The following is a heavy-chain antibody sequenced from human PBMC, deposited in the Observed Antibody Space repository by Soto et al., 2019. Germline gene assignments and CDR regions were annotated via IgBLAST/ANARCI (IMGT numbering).Heavy chain of an antibody. J-gene: IGHJ4*02. CDR1: GFTFSSYA. Sequence: EVQLVESGGGLVQPGGSLRLSCAASGFTFSSYAMHWVRQAPGKGLEYVSAISSNGGSTYYANSVKGRFTISRDNSKNTLYLQMGSLRAEDMAVYYCARGPGYYFDYWSQGTLVPVSS. V-gene: IGHV3-64*01. CDR2: ISSNGGST. CDR3: ARGPGYYFDY.